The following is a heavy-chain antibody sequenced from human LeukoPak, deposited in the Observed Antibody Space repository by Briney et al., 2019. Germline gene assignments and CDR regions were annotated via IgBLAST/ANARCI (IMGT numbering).Heavy chain of an antibody. D-gene: IGHD6-13*01. V-gene: IGHV1-18*01. J-gene: IGHJ4*02. CDR2: INANNGNT. CDR3: ARGPIAAAGDY. CDR1: GYTFISYG. Sequence: ASVKVSCKASGYTFISYGITWVRQAPGQGLEWMGWINANNGNTNYAQKLQGRVTMTTDTSASTVYMEMRSLTSDDTAVYYCARGPIAAAGDYWGQGTLVTVSS.